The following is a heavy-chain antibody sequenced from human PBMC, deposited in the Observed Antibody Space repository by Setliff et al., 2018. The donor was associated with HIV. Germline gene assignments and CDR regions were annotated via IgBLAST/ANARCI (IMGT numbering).Heavy chain of an antibody. CDR2: MHTSGNT. D-gene: IGHD6-19*01. Sequence: SETLSLTCTSSGDSISGYYWSWIRQPAGKGLEWIGRMHTSGNTNYNPSLKSRVTMSVDTSKNQFSLRLSSVTAADTAVYYCAREEKLSAVAGTMYYYYAMDVWGQGTTVTVSS. V-gene: IGHV4-4*07. CDR3: AREEKLSAVAGTMYYYYAMDV. J-gene: IGHJ6*02. CDR1: GDSISGYY.